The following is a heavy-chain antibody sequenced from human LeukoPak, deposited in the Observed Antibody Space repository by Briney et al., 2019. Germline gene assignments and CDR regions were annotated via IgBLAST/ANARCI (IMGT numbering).Heavy chain of an antibody. CDR1: GSSISSSSYY. J-gene: IGHJ3*02. V-gene: IGHV4-39*02. CDR3: ARDTAERYDSSVRGAFDI. D-gene: IGHD3-22*01. CDR2: IYYSGSS. Sequence: SETLSLTCTVSGSSISSSSYYWGWIRQPPGKGLEWIGSIYYSGSSYYNPSLKSRVTISVDTSKNQFSLKLSSVTAADTAVYYCARDTAERYDSSVRGAFDIWGQGTMVTVSS.